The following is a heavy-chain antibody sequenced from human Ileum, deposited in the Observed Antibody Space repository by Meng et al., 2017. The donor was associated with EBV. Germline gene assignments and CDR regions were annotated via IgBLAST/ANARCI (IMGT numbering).Heavy chain of an antibody. D-gene: IGHD1-26*01. CDR3: ASRELAPFDY. V-gene: IGHV4-39*07. Sequence: QLQESGPGLVKPSENLSLTCSVSGGSFSSRKYYWGWIRQPPGKALEWIASIYYSGTTYYNPSLQSRVSISVDKSKNQVSLNMTSMTAADTAVYYCASRELAPFDYWGQGTLVTASS. CDR2: IYYSGTT. J-gene: IGHJ4*02. CDR1: GGSFSSRKYY.